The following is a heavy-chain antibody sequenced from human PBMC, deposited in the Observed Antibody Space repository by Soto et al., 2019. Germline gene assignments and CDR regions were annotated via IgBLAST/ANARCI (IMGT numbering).Heavy chain of an antibody. CDR3: ARGRYCSSTSCSTTVSDYYYYYGMDV. CDR2: ISAYNGNT. D-gene: IGHD2-2*01. J-gene: IGHJ6*02. Sequence: QVQLVQSGAEVKKPGASVKVSCKASGYTFTSYGISWVRQAPGQGLEWMGWISAYNGNTNYAQKLQGRVTMTTDTSTSTAYMELRSLRSDDTAVYYCARGRYCSSTSCSTTVSDYYYYYGMDVWGQGTTVTVSS. V-gene: IGHV1-18*01. CDR1: GYTFTSYG.